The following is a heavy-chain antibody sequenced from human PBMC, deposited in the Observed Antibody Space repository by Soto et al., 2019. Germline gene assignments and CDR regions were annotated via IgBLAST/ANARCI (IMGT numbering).Heavy chain of an antibody. D-gene: IGHD3-22*01. J-gene: IGHJ4*02. CDR1: GGSVSSGSYY. Sequence: SETLSLTCTVSGGSVSSGSYYWSWIRQPPGKGLEWIGYIYYSGSTNYNPSLKSRVTISVDTSKNQFSLKLSSVTAADTAVYYCARDLSGYHDYWGQGXLVTVSS. CDR3: ARDLSGYHDY. CDR2: IYYSGST. V-gene: IGHV4-61*01.